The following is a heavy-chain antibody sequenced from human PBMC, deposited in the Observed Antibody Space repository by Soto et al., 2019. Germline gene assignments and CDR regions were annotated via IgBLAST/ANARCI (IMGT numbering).Heavy chain of an antibody. CDR3: AREPPQLVVYCDL. CDR1: GGSVSSGSYY. D-gene: IGHD6-6*01. CDR2: IYYSGST. Sequence: QVQLQESGPGLVKPSETLSLTCTVSGGSVSSGSYYWSWIRQPPGKGLEWIGYIYYSGSTNYNPSLYSRVTISVDTSKNQFSLKLSSVTAADTAVYYCAREPPQLVVYCDLWGRGTLVTVSS. V-gene: IGHV4-61*01. J-gene: IGHJ2*01.